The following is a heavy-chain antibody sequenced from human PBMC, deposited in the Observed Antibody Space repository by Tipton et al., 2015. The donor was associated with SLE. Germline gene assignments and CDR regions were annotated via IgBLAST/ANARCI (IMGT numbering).Heavy chain of an antibody. CDR1: GGSISRHS. CDR3: ARSTSRPSSYYFYGLDV. V-gene: IGHV4-59*11. CDR2: LDDTGNT. Sequence: TLSLTCTVSGGSISRHSWNWIRQPPGKGLQWIGYLDDTGNTNYSPSLKRRVNMSIDTSKNQFSLRLSSVTAADTAVYYCARSTSRPSSYYFYGLDVWGQGTTVTVSS. D-gene: IGHD6-6*01. J-gene: IGHJ6*02.